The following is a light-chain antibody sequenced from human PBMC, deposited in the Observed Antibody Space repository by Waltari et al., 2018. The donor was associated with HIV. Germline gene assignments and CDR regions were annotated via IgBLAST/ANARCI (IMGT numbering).Light chain of an antibody. V-gene: IGLV1-47*01. CDR3: AAWDTSLSGSVV. CDR1: SSNIGSNY. Sequence: QSVLTQPPSASGTPGQRVTISCSGSSSNIGSNYVYWYHQLPGTAPKLLIYRNNRRPSGVPDRFSGSKSGTSASLAISRLRSEDEADYYCAAWDTSLSGSVVFGGGTKLTVL. CDR2: RNN. J-gene: IGLJ2*01.